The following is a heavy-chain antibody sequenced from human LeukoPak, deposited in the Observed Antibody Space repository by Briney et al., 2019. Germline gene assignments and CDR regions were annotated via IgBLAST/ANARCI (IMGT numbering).Heavy chain of an antibody. J-gene: IGHJ5*02. Sequence: SETLSLTCTVSGGSISSSSYYWSWIRQPAGKGLEWIGRIYTSGSTNYNPSLKSRVTMSVDTSKNQFSLKLSPVTAADTAVYYCARVVTGSRALYNWSDPWGQGTLVTVSS. CDR2: IYTSGST. CDR1: GGSISSSSYY. V-gene: IGHV4-61*02. CDR3: ARVVTGSRALYNWSDP. D-gene: IGHD5-18*01.